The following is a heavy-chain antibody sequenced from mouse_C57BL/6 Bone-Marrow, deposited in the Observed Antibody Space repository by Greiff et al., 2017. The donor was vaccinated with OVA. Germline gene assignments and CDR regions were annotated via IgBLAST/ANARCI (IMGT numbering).Heavy chain of an antibody. Sequence: EVKLMESGGGLVKPGGSLKLSCAASGFTFSSYAMSWVRQTPEKRLEWVATISDGGSYTYYPDNVKGRFTISRDNAKNNLYLQMSHLKSEDTAMYYCARSIYYYGSSYYGHWYFDVWGTGTTVTVSS. D-gene: IGHD1-1*01. J-gene: IGHJ1*03. V-gene: IGHV5-4*03. CDR1: GFTFSSYA. CDR3: ARSIYYYGSSYYGHWYFDV. CDR2: ISDGGSYT.